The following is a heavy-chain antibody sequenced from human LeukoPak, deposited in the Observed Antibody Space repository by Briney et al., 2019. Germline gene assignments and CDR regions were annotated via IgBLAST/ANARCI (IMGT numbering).Heavy chain of an antibody. D-gene: IGHD3-10*01. CDR3: ARAAKYYYGSETYYFFDY. J-gene: IGHJ4*02. Sequence: GGSLRLSCAASGFTFSSYAMHWVRQAPGKGLEWVTIISYDGSNKYYADSVKGRFTISRDNSKNTLYLQMNSLRAEDTAVYYCARAAKYYYGSETYYFFDYWGQGTLVTVSS. CDR2: ISYDGSNK. V-gene: IGHV3-30*04. CDR1: GFTFSSYA.